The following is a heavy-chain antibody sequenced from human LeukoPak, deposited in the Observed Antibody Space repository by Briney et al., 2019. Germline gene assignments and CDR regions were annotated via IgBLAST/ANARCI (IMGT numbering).Heavy chain of an antibody. J-gene: IGHJ5*02. CDR2: ISVSDGST. D-gene: IGHD2-15*01. V-gene: IGHV3-23*01. CDR3: AKDFVEVVAATDWFDP. Sequence: PGGSLRLSCAASGFTFSSYAMSWVRQAPGKGLEWVSAISVSDGSTYYADSVKGRFTISRGNSKNTLYLQMNSLRAEDTAVYYCAKDFVEVVAATDWFDPWGQGTLVTVSS. CDR1: GFTFSSYA.